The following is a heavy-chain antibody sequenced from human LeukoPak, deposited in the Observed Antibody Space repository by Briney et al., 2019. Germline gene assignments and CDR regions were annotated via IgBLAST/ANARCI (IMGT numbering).Heavy chain of an antibody. V-gene: IGHV3-23*01. CDR3: AKHEAPQIVVVITTGNSIDY. D-gene: IGHD3-22*01. CDR2: ISGSGGST. CDR1: GFTYSSYA. Sequence: VGSLRLSCAASGFTYSSYAMSWVRQAPGKGLEWVSAISGSGGSTYYADSVKGRFTISRDNSKNTLYLQMNSLRAEDTAVYYCAKHEAPQIVVVITTGNSIDYWGQGTLVTVSS. J-gene: IGHJ4*02.